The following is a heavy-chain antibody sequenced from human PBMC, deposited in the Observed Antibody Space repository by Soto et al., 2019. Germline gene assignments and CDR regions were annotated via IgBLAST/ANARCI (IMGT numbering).Heavy chain of an antibody. Sequence: SPTLSLPCAISGDSVSSNSAAWNWIRQSPSRGLEWLGRTYYRSKWYNDYAVSVKSRITINPDTSKNQFSLQLNSVTPEDTAVYYCASGGILSSSWYWFDSWGQGTLVTVSS. CDR3: ASGGILSSSWYWFDS. D-gene: IGHD6-13*01. J-gene: IGHJ5*01. V-gene: IGHV6-1*01. CDR2: TYYRSKWYN. CDR1: GDSVSSNSAA.